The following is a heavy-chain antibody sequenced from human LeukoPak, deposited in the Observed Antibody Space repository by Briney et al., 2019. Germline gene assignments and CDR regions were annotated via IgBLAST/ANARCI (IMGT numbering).Heavy chain of an antibody. CDR2: IYHTGST. J-gene: IGHJ5*02. CDR3: ARDRRFSGYDYWFDL. V-gene: IGHV4-30-2*01. CDR1: GGSISGCGFS. D-gene: IGHD5-12*01. Sequence: SQTLSLTCTVSGGSISGCGFSWSWIRQPPGKGLEWIGYIYHTGSTSYNPSLKSRLTMSLDRSTSQFSMKLSSVTAADTAVYYCARDRRFSGYDYWFDLWGQGTLVAVSS.